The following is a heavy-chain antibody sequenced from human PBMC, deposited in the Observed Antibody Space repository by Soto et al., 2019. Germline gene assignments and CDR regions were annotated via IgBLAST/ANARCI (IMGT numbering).Heavy chain of an antibody. Sequence: GGSLRLSCSASGFTFSDHWMIWVRQAPGKGLEWVANIPQDGSKKYYGDSVKGRFTISRDNAKNSLYLEMNSLSAEDTAVYYCVRDSNWHFDFWGHGTLVTVSS. CDR3: VRDSNWHFDF. CDR1: GFTFSDHW. D-gene: IGHD1-1*01. J-gene: IGHJ4*01. CDR2: IPQDGSKK. V-gene: IGHV3-7*04.